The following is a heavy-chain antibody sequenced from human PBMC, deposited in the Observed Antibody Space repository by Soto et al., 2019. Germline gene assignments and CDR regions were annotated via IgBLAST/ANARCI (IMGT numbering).Heavy chain of an antibody. CDR3: ARRDGMDV. CDR1: GYRFTSYW. J-gene: IGHJ6*02. CDR2: IDPSDSYT. Sequence: GESLKISCKGSGYRFTSYWICWVRKMPGKGLEWLGRIDPSDSYTNYSPSFQGHVTISADKSVSTAYLQWSSLKAPDPAMYYCARRDGMDVWGQGTTVTVSS. V-gene: IGHV5-10-1*01.